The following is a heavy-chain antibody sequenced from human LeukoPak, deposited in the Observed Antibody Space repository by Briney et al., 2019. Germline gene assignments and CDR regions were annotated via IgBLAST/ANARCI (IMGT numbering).Heavy chain of an antibody. CDR1: GFTFSSYA. CDR2: ISGSGGST. D-gene: IGHD5-18*01. V-gene: IGHV3-23*01. J-gene: IGHJ4*02. Sequence: PGGSLRLSCAASGFTFSSYAMSWVRQAPGKGLEWVSAISGSGGSTYYADSVKGRFTISRDNSKNTLYLQMNSLRAEDTAVYYCAKDHRSTAMVMLLWDYWGQGTLVTVSS. CDR3: AKDHRSTAMVMLLWDY.